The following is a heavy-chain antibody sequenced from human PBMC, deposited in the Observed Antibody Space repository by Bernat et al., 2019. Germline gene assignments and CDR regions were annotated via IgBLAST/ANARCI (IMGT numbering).Heavy chain of an antibody. CDR1: GGSISSSSYY. V-gene: IGHV4-39*01. J-gene: IGHJ4*02. D-gene: IGHD3-9*01. CDR2: IYYSGRT. CDR3: ARHRVLRYFDWFDY. Sequence: QLQLQESGPGLVKPSETLSLTCTVSGGSISSSSYYWGWIRQPPGKGVEWIGSIYYSGRTYYNPSPKSRVTISVDTSKTQFSLKLSSVTAADTAVYYCARHRVLRYFDWFDYWGQGTLVTVSS.